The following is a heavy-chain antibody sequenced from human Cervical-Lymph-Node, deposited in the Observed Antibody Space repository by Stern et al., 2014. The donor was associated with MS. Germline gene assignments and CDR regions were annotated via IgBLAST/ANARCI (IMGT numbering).Heavy chain of an antibody. CDR1: GGSLTSKY. J-gene: IGHJ5*01. CDR3: ARVTGRGTRQNWFDS. V-gene: IGHV4-59*01. D-gene: IGHD1-26*01. CDR2: IYSDGNT. Sequence: QLQLQESGPGLVKPSETVSLTCTVSGGSLTSKYWNWIRQPPGKGLEWIGYIYSDGNTNYNPSLKNRVTISLDTSTNQFSLSLNSVTAADTAVYYCARVTGRGTRQNWFDSWGQGTLLTVSS.